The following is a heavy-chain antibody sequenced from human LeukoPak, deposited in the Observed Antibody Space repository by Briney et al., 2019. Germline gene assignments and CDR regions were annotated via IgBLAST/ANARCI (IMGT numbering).Heavy chain of an antibody. CDR1: GFTFSSYG. Sequence: PGGSLSLSCAASGFTFSSYGKHWVRPAPGKGLEWVAVIWYDGTNKYYTDSVKGRFTISRDNSKNTLYLQMHSLRAEDTSVYYCARTASRGPQSAESFHHWGQGTLVTVSS. CDR3: ARTASRGPQSAESFHH. J-gene: IGHJ1*01. CDR2: IWYDGTNK. V-gene: IGHV3-33*01.